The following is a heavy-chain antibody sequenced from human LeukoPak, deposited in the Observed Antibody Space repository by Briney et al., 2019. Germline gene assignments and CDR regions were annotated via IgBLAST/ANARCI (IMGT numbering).Heavy chain of an antibody. V-gene: IGHV4-61*05. Sequence: PSETLSLTCTVSGGSISSSSYYWGWIRQPPGKGLEWIGYIYYSGSTNYNPSLKSRVTISVDTSKNQFSLKLSSVTAADTAVYYCARAHRPRLLWFGEPNHFDYWGQGTLVTVSS. CDR1: GGSISSSSYY. D-gene: IGHD3-10*01. CDR2: IYYSGST. CDR3: ARAHRPRLLWFGEPNHFDY. J-gene: IGHJ4*02.